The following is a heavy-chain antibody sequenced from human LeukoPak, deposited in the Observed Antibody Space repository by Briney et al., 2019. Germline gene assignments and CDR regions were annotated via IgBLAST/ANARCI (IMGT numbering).Heavy chain of an antibody. Sequence: PSETLSLTCTVSGGSISTYYWSWIRQPPGKELEWIGYLYYTGSTYYNPSLTSRVTISVDTSRDQFSLRLSSVTAADTAVYYCARRQLAAGGRGYFFDYWGQGTLVTVSS. D-gene: IGHD6-13*01. CDR3: ARRQLAAGGRGYFFDY. V-gene: IGHV4-59*12. J-gene: IGHJ4*02. CDR2: LYYTGST. CDR1: GGSISTYY.